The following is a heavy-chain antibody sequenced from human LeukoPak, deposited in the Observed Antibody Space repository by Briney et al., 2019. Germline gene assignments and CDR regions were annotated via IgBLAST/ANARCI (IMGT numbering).Heavy chain of an antibody. CDR1: GFTFSNYW. J-gene: IGHJ6*03. V-gene: IGHV3-7*01. D-gene: IGHD2-2*02. CDR3: ARDTPLGYCSSTSCYNYYYYYMDV. CDR2: INQDGSEK. Sequence: GGSLRLSCAASGFTFSNYWMSWVRQAPGKGLEWVANINQDGSEKYYVDSLKGRFTVSRDNAKNSLYLQINSLRAEDTAVYYCARDTPLGYCSSTSCYNYYYYYMDVWGKGTTVTVSS.